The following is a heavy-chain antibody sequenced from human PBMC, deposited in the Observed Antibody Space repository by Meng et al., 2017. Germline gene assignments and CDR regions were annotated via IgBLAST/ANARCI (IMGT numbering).Heavy chain of an antibody. Sequence: GESLKISCAASGFTFSSYAMSWVRQAPGKGLEWVSAISGSGGSTYYADSVKDRFTISRDNSKNTLYLQMNSLRAEDTAVYYCAKDVSAMVTGIFDYWGQGTLVTVSS. CDR1: GFTFSSYA. D-gene: IGHD5-18*01. V-gene: IGHV3-23*01. J-gene: IGHJ4*02. CDR3: AKDVSAMVTGIFDY. CDR2: ISGSGGST.